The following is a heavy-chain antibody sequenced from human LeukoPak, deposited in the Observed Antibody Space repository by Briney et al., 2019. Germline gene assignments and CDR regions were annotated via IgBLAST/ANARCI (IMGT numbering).Heavy chain of an antibody. D-gene: IGHD3-16*01. Sequence: GGSLRLSCAASGFTFSVYAMTWVRQAPGKGLEWVSVVSGTGETTYYADSVKGRFTISRDNSKNTLYLQMNSLRAEDTAVYYCARLLGGPGGDYWGQGTLVTVSS. CDR3: ARLLGGPGGDY. J-gene: IGHJ4*02. V-gene: IGHV3-23*01. CDR1: GFTFSVYA. CDR2: VSGTGETT.